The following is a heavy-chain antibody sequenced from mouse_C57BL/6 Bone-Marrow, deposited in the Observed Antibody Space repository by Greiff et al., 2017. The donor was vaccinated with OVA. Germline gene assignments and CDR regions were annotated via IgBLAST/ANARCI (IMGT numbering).Heavy chain of an antibody. D-gene: IGHD3-2*02. CDR2: ISSGSSTI. Sequence: EVMLVESGGGLVKPGGSLKLSCAASGFTFSDYGMHWVRQAPEKGLEWVAYISSGSSTIYYAATVKGRFTISRDNAENTLFLQMTSLRSEDTAMYYCARKPTAQATYYYAMDYWGQGTSVTVSS. V-gene: IGHV5-17*01. CDR1: GFTFSDYG. J-gene: IGHJ4*01. CDR3: ARKPTAQATYYYAMDY.